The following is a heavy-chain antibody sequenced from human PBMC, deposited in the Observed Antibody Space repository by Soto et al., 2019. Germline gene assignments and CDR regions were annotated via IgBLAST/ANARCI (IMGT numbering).Heavy chain of an antibody. CDR1: GSSLIPYW. CDR3: ARGGVHYYDNSFDY. D-gene: IGHD3-22*01. Sequence: EVKLVESGGGLVQPGGSLRLSCAASGSSLIPYWMSWVRQAPGKGLEWVASIKQDGSERNYVNSVKGRFTISRDNAKNSVYVEMNSLRPVDTAVYYCARGGVHYYDNSFDYWGQGTLVNVSS. J-gene: IGHJ4*02. CDR2: IKQDGSER. V-gene: IGHV3-7*03.